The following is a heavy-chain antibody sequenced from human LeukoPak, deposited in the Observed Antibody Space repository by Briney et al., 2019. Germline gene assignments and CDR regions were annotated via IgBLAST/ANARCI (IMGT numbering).Heavy chain of an antibody. V-gene: IGHV3-30*02. Sequence: PGGSLRLSCAASGFTFSSYGMHWVRQAPGKGLEWVAFIRYDGSNKNYADSVKGRFTISRDNSKNTLYLQMNSLRPEDTAVYHCAKVSLLMTNDAFDIWGQGTMVTVSS. CDR3: AKVSLLMTNDAFDI. CDR1: GFTFSSYG. J-gene: IGHJ3*02. D-gene: IGHD3-16*01. CDR2: IRYDGSNK.